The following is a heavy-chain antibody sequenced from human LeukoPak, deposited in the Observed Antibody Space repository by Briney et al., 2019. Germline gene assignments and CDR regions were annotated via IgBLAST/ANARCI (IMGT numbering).Heavy chain of an antibody. CDR2: ISGSGGST. V-gene: IGHV3-23*01. CDR3: AKERISFGDGYNSFDY. D-gene: IGHD5-24*01. Sequence: GRSLRLSCAASGFTFSSYAMSWVRQAPGKGLGWVSAISGSGGSTYSADSVKGRFTISRDNSKNTLYLQMNSLRAEDTAVYYCAKERISFGDGYNSFDYWGQGTLVTVSS. CDR1: GFTFSSYA. J-gene: IGHJ4*02.